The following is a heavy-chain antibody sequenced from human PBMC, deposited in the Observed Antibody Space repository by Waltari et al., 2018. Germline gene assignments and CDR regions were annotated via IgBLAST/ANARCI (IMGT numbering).Heavy chain of an antibody. CDR3: ARGGGGDWEWFDP. CDR2: IYYTGRT. D-gene: IGHD2-21*02. J-gene: IGHJ5*02. Sequence: QVQLQESGPSLLKPSETLSLICTVSGGSISGFYWSWVRQPPGKGLDWIGYIYYTGRTHVNPSRESRVTMSVDTSKNQFSLKLSSVTAADTAFYYCARGGGGDWEWFDPWGQVTLVTVSS. V-gene: IGHV4-59*01. CDR1: GGSISGFY.